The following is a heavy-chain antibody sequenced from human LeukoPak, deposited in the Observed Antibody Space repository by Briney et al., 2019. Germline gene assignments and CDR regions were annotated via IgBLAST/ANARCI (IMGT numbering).Heavy chain of an antibody. V-gene: IGHV3-23*01. J-gene: IGHJ4*02. Sequence: GGSLRLSCAASGFTFSSYGMSWVRQAPGKGLEWVSTISGSGGSTYYADSVKGRFTISRDNAKNSLYLQMNSLRAEDTALYYCATMLYSSSWYDYWGQGTLVTVSS. CDR1: GFTFSSYG. D-gene: IGHD6-13*01. CDR3: ATMLYSSSWYDY. CDR2: ISGSGGST.